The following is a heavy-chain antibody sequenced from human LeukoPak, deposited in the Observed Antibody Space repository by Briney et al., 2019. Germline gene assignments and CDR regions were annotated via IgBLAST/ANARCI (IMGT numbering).Heavy chain of an antibody. CDR3: ASDRSGFHPYY. Sequence: PSETLSLTCTVSGGSISSFHWNWIRQPPGKGLEWIAYISSSGSANYNPSLKSRVSISVDTSKNQFSQTLSSVTAADAAVYYCASDRSGFHPYYWGQGTLVTVSS. J-gene: IGHJ4*02. V-gene: IGHV4-59*08. D-gene: IGHD3-22*01. CDR2: ISSSGSA. CDR1: GGSISSFH.